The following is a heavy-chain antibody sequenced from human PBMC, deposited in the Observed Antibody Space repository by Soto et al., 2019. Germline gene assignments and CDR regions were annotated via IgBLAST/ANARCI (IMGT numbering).Heavy chain of an antibody. CDR1: RFTFDNDV. Sequence: EVYLLDSGGGLVQPGGSLRVSCVASRFTFDNDVMSWVRQAPGKGLEWVSSTSDSGGSTYYADSVKARFTISRDNSKTPLHLQRTSLRAEDTAVYYCTKGWLDYWGQGTGVTVSS. CDR3: TKGWLDY. D-gene: IGHD2-15*01. CDR2: TSDSGGST. J-gene: IGHJ4*02. V-gene: IGHV3-23*01.